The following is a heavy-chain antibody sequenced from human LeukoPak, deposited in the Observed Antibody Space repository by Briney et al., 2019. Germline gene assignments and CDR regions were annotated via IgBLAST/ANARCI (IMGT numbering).Heavy chain of an antibody. D-gene: IGHD6-13*01. CDR2: ITSSSSSI. CDR3: VRVEDWGAAGNRLDY. CDR1: GFAFSTYT. V-gene: IGHV3-21*01. J-gene: IGHJ4*02. Sequence: GGSLRLSCAASGFAFSTYTMSWVRQAPGKGLEWVSGITSSSSSISYADSVRGRFTISRDNAKNSLYLQMNSLRAEDTAVYSCVRVEDWGAAGNRLDYWGQGTLVTVS.